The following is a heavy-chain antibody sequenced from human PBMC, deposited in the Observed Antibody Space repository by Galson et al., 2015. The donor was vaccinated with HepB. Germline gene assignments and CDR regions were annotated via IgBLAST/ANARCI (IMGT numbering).Heavy chain of an antibody. CDR1: GFTFSGSA. V-gene: IGHV3-73*01. CDR3: TRRGYSYGLSY. Sequence: SLRLSCAASGFTFSGSAMHWVRQASGKGLEWVGRIRSKANSYATAYAASVKGRFTISRDDSKNTAYLQMNSLKTEDTAVYYCTRRGYSYGLSYWGQGTLVTVSS. D-gene: IGHD5-18*01. CDR2: IRSKANSYAT. J-gene: IGHJ4*02.